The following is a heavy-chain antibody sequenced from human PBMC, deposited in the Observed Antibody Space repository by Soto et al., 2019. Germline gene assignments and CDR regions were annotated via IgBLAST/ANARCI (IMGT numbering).Heavy chain of an antibody. J-gene: IGHJ6*02. CDR1: GGSMSSYY. V-gene: IGHV4-59*01. Sequence: PSETLSLTCTVSGGSMSSYYLSWIRQPPGKGLEWIGYIYYSGSTNYNPSLKSRVTMSVDTPKNQFSLKLSSVTAADTAVYYCARRGYGPGFPYYYGMDVWGQGTTVTVSS. CDR3: ARRGYGPGFPYYYGMDV. D-gene: IGHD3-10*01. CDR2: IYYSGST.